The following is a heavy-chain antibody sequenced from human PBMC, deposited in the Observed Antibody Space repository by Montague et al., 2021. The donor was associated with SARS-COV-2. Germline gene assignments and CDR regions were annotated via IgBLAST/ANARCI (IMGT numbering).Heavy chain of an antibody. Sequence: SETLSLTCTVSGGSVNSTNWWCWVRQPPGKGLECIADVYRTGGTIFNPSFSSRATLSIFWCKHLFSLNLYFVTVADTAVYYCSSTGAYDHFDYWGLGTLVIVSS. CDR2: VYRTGGT. D-gene: IGHD5-12*01. V-gene: IGHV4-4*02. CDR1: GGSVNSTNW. J-gene: IGHJ4*02. CDR3: SSTGAYDHFDY.